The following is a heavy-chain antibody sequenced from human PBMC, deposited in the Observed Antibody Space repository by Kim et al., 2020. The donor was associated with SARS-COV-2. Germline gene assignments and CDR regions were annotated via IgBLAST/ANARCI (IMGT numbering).Heavy chain of an antibody. CDR2: IRSRAYGGTT. V-gene: IGHV3-49*04. CDR3: SRTPIQQFLDS. J-gene: IGHJ4*02. D-gene: IGHD6-13*01. Sequence: GGSLRLSCTASGFTFGDYAMSWVRQAPGKGLEWVGFIRSRAYGGTTEYAASVKGRFSISRDDSRSVAYLQMYSLRTEDTAVYFCSRTPIQQFLDSWGQGTLVTVSS. CDR1: GFTFGDYA.